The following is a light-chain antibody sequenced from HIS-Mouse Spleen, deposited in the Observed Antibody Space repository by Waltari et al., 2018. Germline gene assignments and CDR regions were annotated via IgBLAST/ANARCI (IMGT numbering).Light chain of an antibody. CDR1: SGYSNYK. CDR3: GADHGSGSNFNVV. Sequence: QPVLTQPPSASASLGASVTLTCTLSSGYSNYKVDWYQQRPGKGPRFVMRVGTGGVVGSQGDGIPVRFSVLGSGLNRYLTIKNIQEEDESDYHCGADHGSGSNFNVVFGGGTKLTVL. CDR2: VGTGGVVG. J-gene: IGLJ2*01. V-gene: IGLV9-49*01.